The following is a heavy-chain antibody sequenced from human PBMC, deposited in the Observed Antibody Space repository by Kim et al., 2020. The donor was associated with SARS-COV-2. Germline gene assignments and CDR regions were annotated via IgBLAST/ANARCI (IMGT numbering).Heavy chain of an antibody. J-gene: IGHJ3*02. D-gene: IGHD3-22*01. Sequence: KSRVTISVDTSKNQFSLKLSSGTAADTAVYYCARPGYYDSSGYYGDAFDIWGQGTMVTVSS. CDR3: ARPGYYDSSGYYGDAFDI. V-gene: IGHV4-59*08.